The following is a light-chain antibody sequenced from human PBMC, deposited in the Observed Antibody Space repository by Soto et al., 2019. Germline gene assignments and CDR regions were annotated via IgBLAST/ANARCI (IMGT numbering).Light chain of an antibody. V-gene: IGLV1-44*01. CDR3: ATWDDNLDGYV. J-gene: IGLJ1*01. CDR1: SSNIGSNT. CDR2: SHN. Sequence: QSVLTQPPSASGTPGQRVIISCSGSSSNIGSNTVNWYQQLPGTAPKLLIYSHNQRPSGVPARFSGSQSGTSASLAISGLQSEDEADYYCATWDDNLDGYVFGTGTKLTVL.